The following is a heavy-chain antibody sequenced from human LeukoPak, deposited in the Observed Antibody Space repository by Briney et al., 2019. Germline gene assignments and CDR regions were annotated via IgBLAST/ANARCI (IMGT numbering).Heavy chain of an antibody. CDR2: INPSGSST. V-gene: IGHV1-46*01. CDR1: GYTFPNYY. Sequence: GAPVKVSCKASGYTFPNYYIHWVRQAPGQGLEWMGIINPSGSSTSYAQKFQGRVTMTRDTSTSTVYMELSSLRSEDTAVYYCARDRRTAFDYWGQGTLVTVSS. CDR3: ARDRRTAFDY. J-gene: IGHJ4*02.